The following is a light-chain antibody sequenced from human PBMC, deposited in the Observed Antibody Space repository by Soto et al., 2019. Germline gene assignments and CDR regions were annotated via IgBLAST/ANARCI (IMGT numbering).Light chain of an antibody. J-gene: IGKJ1*01. CDR1: QGISSY. CDR2: AAS. V-gene: IGKV1-9*01. CDR3: QQLNSHPRT. Sequence: DIQLTQSPSFLSASVGDRVTITCRASQGISSYLAWYQQKPGKSPNLLIYAASTLQSGGPSMFSGSGSATEFTITSSSLQHEDFTTYYCQQLNSHPRTFGQGTKVEIK.